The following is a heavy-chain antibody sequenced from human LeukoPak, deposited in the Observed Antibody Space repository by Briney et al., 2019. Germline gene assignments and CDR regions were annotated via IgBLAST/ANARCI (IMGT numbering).Heavy chain of an antibody. CDR1: GFTFDDYG. D-gene: IGHD3-10*01. CDR3: ARGGFYFGSGSDTGDY. CDR2: INWNGGST. V-gene: IGHV3-20*04. J-gene: IGHJ4*02. Sequence: PGGSLRLSCAASGFTFDDYGMSWVRQAPGKGLEWVSGINWNGGSTGYADSVKGRFTISRDNAKNSLYLQINSLRAEDTAVYYCARGGFYFGSGSDTGDYWGQGTLVTVSS.